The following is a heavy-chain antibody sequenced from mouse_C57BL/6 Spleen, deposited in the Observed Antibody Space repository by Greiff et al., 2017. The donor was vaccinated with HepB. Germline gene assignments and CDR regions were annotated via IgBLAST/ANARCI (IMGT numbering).Heavy chain of an antibody. CDR3: ARYYGSSPGDFDY. Sequence: QVQLQQPGAELVMPGASVKLSCKASGYTFTSYWMHWVKQRPGQGLEWIGEIDPSDSYTNYNQKFKDKSTLTVDKSSSTAYMQLSSLTSEDSAVYYCARYYGSSPGDFDYWGQGTTLTVSS. V-gene: IGHV1-69*01. CDR1: GYTFTSYW. CDR2: IDPSDSYT. J-gene: IGHJ2*01. D-gene: IGHD1-1*01.